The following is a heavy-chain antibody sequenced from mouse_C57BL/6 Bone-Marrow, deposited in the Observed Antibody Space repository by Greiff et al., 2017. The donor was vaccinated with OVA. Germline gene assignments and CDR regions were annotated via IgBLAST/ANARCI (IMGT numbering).Heavy chain of an antibody. CDR2: INPSSGYT. D-gene: IGHD2-4*01. Sequence: QVQLQQSGADLARPGASVKMSCKASGYTFTSYTMHWVKQRPGQGLEWIGYINPSSGYTKYNQKFKDKATLTADKSSSTAYMPLSSLTSEDSAVYYCARGLRRRYFDYWGQGTTLTVSS. CDR3: ARGLRRRYFDY. J-gene: IGHJ2*01. V-gene: IGHV1-4*01. CDR1: GYTFTSYT.